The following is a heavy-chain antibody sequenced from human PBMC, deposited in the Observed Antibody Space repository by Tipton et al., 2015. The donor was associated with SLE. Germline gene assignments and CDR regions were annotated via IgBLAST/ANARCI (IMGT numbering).Heavy chain of an antibody. V-gene: IGHV4-39*07. CDR1: GGSISSSSYY. Sequence: TLSLTCTVSGGSISSSSYYWGWIRQPPGKGLEWIGSIYYSGITNYNPSLYGRVSISVDTSRNQFSLKMNSVTAADTAMYYCARGTPFMEWERNYFDPWGQGTLVTVSS. CDR3: ARGTPFMEWERNYFDP. D-gene: IGHD3-3*01. CDR2: IYYSGIT. J-gene: IGHJ5*02.